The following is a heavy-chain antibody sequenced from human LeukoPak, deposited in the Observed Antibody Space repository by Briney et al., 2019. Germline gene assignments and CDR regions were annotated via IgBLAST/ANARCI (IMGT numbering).Heavy chain of an antibody. CDR2: IYYSGIT. CDR3: ARLLIYCSSTNSHFDY. CDR1: GGSISSSSYY. D-gene: IGHD2-2*01. V-gene: IGHV4-39*01. Sequence: PSETLSLTCTVSGGSISSSSYYWGWIRQPPGKGLEWIGSIYYSGITYYNPSLKSRVTISVDTSSNQFSLKLSSVTVADTAMYYCARLLIYCSSTNSHFDYWGQGTLVTVSS. J-gene: IGHJ4*02.